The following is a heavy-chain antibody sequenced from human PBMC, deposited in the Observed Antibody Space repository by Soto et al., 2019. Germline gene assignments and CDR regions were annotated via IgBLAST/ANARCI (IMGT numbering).Heavy chain of an antibody. CDR1: GLIFSDYH. D-gene: IGHD6-19*01. CDR3: AMLGGWSGGSSGMDV. Sequence: EVQLVESGGGLVQPGGSLRLSCAASGLIFSDYHMDWVRQAPGKGLEWVGRIRRKANSYTTEYAASVKGRFTISRDGSKNSLYLQMNSPKSEDTAVYYCAMLGGWSGGSSGMDVWGQGATVTVSS. CDR2: IRRKANSYTT. J-gene: IGHJ6*02. V-gene: IGHV3-72*01.